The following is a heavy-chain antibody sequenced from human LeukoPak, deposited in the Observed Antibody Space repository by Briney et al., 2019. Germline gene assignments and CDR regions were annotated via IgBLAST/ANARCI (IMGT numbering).Heavy chain of an antibody. D-gene: IGHD6-6*01. CDR1: GGSISSYY. V-gene: IGHV4-59*12. J-gene: IGHJ6*02. Sequence: PSETLPLTCTVSGGSISSYYWSWIRQPPGKGLEWIGYIYYSGTTNYNPSLKSRVTISVDTSKNQFSLKLSSVTAADTAVYYCARGSLGSRSIAAQYYYYGMDVWGQGTTVTVSS. CDR2: IYYSGTT. CDR3: ARGSLGSRSIAAQYYYYGMDV.